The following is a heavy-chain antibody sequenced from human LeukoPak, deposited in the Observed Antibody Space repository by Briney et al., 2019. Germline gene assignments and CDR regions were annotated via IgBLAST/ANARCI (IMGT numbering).Heavy chain of an antibody. Sequence: GESLRLSCAASGFRFSSYGIHWVRHAPGKGLEWVTFIRYDGSNKFYADSVKGRFTIFRDNSKNTVSLQMNSLKVEDTAVYYCAKDPLSITVTGSAFDIWGQGTMVIVSS. V-gene: IGHV3-30*02. J-gene: IGHJ3*02. CDR1: GFRFSSYG. CDR2: IRYDGSNK. D-gene: IGHD6-19*01. CDR3: AKDPLSITVTGSAFDI.